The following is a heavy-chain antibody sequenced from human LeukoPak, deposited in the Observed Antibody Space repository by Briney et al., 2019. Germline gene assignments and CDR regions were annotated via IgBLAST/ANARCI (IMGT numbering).Heavy chain of an antibody. V-gene: IGHV4-59*08. J-gene: IGHJ4*02. CDR2: IYYSGST. CDR3: ARRAPYSYEWSTLDY. Sequence: ASETLSLTCTVSGGSISSYYWSWIRQPPGKGLEWIGYIYYSGSTNYNPSLKSRVTISVDTSKNQFSLKLSSVTAADTAVYYCARRAPYSYEWSTLDYWGQGTLATVSS. CDR1: GGSISSYY. D-gene: IGHD5-18*01.